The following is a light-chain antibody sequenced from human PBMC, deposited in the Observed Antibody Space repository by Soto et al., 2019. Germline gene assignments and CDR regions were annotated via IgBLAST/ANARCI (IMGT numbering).Light chain of an antibody. CDR1: ETITRY. CDR3: QQYNSYSPT. J-gene: IGKJ4*01. V-gene: IGKV1-5*01. Sequence: DIQMTQSPSALSASVGETVIISCRASETITRYLNWYQSKPGKAPRLLISGASSLQSGVPSRFSGSGSGTEFTLTISSLQPDDFATYYCQQYNSYSPTFGGGTKVDIK. CDR2: GAS.